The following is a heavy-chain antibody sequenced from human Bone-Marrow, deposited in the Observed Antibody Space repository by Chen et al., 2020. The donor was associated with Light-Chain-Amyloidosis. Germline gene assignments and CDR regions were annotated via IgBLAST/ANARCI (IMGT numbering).Heavy chain of an antibody. CDR2: IWSGTPTI. CDR1: GVDFSRYT. CDR3: SRWVKYDDRSRGLFDV. V-gene: IGHV3-48*02. J-gene: IGHJ3*01. D-gene: IGHD3-22*01. Sequence: EVQLVESGGGLAQPGGSLRLSCVASGVDFSRYTTGWVRQAPGKGPERPSDIWSGTPTIDRAASVKARLTISRHKANTARFLHRKSLRDEDTTMYFWSRWVKYDDRSRGLFDVGGQGTMVSVSS.